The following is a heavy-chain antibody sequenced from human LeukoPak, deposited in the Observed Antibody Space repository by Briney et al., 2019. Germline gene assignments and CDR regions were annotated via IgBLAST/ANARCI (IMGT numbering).Heavy chain of an antibody. J-gene: IGHJ4*02. D-gene: IGHD3-10*01. CDR3: ARDQVVRGVIISHDY. CDR2: IYTSGST. Sequence: SETLSLTCTVSGGSISSGSYYWRWLRQPAGKGLEGIGRIYTSGSTNYNPSLKSRVTISVDTSKNQFSLKLSSVTAADTAVYYCARDQVVRGVIISHDYWGQGTLVTVSS. V-gene: IGHV4-61*02. CDR1: GGSISSGSYY.